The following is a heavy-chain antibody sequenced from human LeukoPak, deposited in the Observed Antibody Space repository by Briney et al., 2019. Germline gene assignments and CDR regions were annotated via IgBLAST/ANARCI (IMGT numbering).Heavy chain of an antibody. CDR3: ARDSWVVVVPAFSAFDI. J-gene: IGHJ3*02. CDR2: ISTYNGHA. D-gene: IGHD2-2*01. CDR1: GYTFTSYG. Sequence: ASVKVSCKASGYTFTSYGISWVRQAPGQGLEWMGWISTYNGHANYAQKLQGRVTMTTDTSTSTAYMELRSLRSDDTAVYYCARDSWVVVVPAFSAFDIWGQGTMVTVSS. V-gene: IGHV1-18*01.